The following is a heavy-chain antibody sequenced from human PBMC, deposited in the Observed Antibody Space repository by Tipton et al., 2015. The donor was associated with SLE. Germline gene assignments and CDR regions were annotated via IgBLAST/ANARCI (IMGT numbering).Heavy chain of an antibody. Sequence: TLFLTCTVSGGSISSYYWSWIRQPPGKGLEWIGYIYFSGTTNYNPSLKSRVTISVDTSKNQFSLKLNSVTAADTAVYYCAIPTTQHCSGGGCYRHDAFDIWGQGTMVTVSS. D-gene: IGHD2-15*01. J-gene: IGHJ3*02. CDR3: AIPTTQHCSGGGCYRHDAFDI. CDR1: GGSISSYY. V-gene: IGHV4-4*08. CDR2: IYFSGTT.